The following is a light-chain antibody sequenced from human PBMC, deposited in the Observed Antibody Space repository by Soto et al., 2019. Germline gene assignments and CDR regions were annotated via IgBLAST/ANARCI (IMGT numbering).Light chain of an antibody. CDR2: GAS. J-gene: IGKJ2*01. V-gene: IGKV1-9*01. CDR1: QAIVRY. Sequence: DIQWTQCPIFLSASAGDRVTISCRASQAIVRYFAWYQQKPGKAPNLLIFGASTLQSGGTSRFSGSGSGRDFTLTISSLQPEDFETYDCHQLNNQPRTFGQGTKLEIK. CDR3: HQLNNQPRT.